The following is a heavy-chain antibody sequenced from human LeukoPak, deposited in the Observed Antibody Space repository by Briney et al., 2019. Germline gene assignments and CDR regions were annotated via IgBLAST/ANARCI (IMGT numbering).Heavy chain of an antibody. D-gene: IGHD3-10*01. CDR2: LNPNTGGT. V-gene: IGHV1-2*06. CDR1: GYAFTAFY. Sequence: ASVKVSCKASGYAFTAFYIHWVRQAPGQGLEWMGRLNPNTGGTIHAQKFQGRVTITRDTSASTAYMELSSLRSEDTAVYYCAREMEPGSYYNHRYYYYGMDVWGQGTTVTVSS. J-gene: IGHJ6*02. CDR3: AREMEPGSYYNHRYYYYGMDV.